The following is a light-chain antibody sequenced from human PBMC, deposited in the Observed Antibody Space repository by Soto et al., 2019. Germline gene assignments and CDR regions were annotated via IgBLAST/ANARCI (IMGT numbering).Light chain of an antibody. Sequence: QSALTQPASVSGSPGQSTTISCTGTSSNIGSYYLVSWYQQHPGRAPKLIIYEDFKRPSGVSNRISTSKSGNTASLTISGLQAEDEADYYCCSYVGGWVFGGGTKLTVL. CDR3: CSYVGGWV. V-gene: IGLV2-23*01. CDR2: EDF. CDR1: SSNIGSYYL. J-gene: IGLJ3*02.